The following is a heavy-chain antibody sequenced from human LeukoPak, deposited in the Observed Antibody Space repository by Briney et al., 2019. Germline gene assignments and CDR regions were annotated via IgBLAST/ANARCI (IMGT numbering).Heavy chain of an antibody. D-gene: IGHD3-22*01. CDR2: ISSSSSTI. CDR1: GFTFSSYS. Sequence: GSLRLSCAASGFTFSSYSMNWVRQAPGKGLEWVSYISSSSSTIYYADSVKGRFTISRDNAKNSLYLQMNSLRAEDTAVYYCARGQVVSSGYYDLSGFVDYWGQGTLVTVSS. V-gene: IGHV3-48*01. J-gene: IGHJ4*02. CDR3: ARGQVVSSGYYDLSGFVDY.